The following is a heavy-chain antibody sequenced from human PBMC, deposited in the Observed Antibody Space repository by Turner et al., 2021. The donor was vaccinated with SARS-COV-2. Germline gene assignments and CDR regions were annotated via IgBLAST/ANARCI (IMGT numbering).Heavy chain of an antibody. Sequence: VQLVESGGGLVQPGRSLRLSCTASVFTFGDYAMNWVRQAQGKGLEWVGVIRSKAYGGTTQYAASVKGRFTISRDDSKSIAYLQMNSLKTEDTAVYYCTRVKYCSGGSCYGYYFDYWGQGTLVTVSS. D-gene: IGHD2-15*01. CDR3: TRVKYCSGGSCYGYYFDY. J-gene: IGHJ4*02. CDR2: IRSKAYGGTT. CDR1: VFTFGDYA. V-gene: IGHV3-49*04.